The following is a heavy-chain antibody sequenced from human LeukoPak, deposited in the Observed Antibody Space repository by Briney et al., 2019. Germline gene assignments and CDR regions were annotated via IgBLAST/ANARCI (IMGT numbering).Heavy chain of an antibody. CDR1: GGSISSSSYY. J-gene: IGHJ4*02. Sequence: SETLSLTCTVSGGSISSSSYYWGWIRQPPGKGLEWIGSIYYSGSTCYNPSLKSRVTISVDTSKNQFSLKLSYVTAADTAVYYCARRFEDYYDSSGYPTPYDYWGQGTLVTVSS. V-gene: IGHV4-39*01. CDR2: IYYSGST. D-gene: IGHD3-22*01. CDR3: ARRFEDYYDSSGYPTPYDY.